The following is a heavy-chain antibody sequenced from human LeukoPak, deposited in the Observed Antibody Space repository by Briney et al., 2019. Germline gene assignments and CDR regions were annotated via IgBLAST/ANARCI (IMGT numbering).Heavy chain of an antibody. CDR3: ARNSGLADC. Sequence: ASVKVSCKASGHSFTNHDISWVRQATGQGLEWMGWMNPNSGKTGYAEKFQGRVTMTRDNSITTAYMELSSLRTEDTAVYYCARNSGLADCWGQGTLVTVSS. J-gene: IGHJ4*02. D-gene: IGHD5-12*01. CDR2: MNPNSGKT. CDR1: GHSFTNHD. V-gene: IGHV1-8*01.